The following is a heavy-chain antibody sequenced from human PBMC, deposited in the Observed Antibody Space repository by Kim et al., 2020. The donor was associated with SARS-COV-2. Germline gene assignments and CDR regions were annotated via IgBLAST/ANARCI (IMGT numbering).Heavy chain of an antibody. V-gene: IGHV3-53*01. CDR3: ARAVNGYYFDY. D-gene: IGHD3-22*01. CDR2: IYIVGTT. CDR1: GFTVSSNY. J-gene: IGHJ4*02. Sequence: GGSLRLSCAASGFTVSSNYMIWARQAPGKGLEWVSIIYIVGTTYYADSVRGRFTISRDSSENTLYLQMNTLRAEDTAVHYCARAVNGYYFDYWGQGTLVTVSS.